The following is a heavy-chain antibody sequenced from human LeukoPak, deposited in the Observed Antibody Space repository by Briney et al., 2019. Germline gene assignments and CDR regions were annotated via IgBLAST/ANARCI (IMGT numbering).Heavy chain of an antibody. J-gene: IGHJ5*02. V-gene: IGHV3-7*01. Sequence: GGSLRLSCAASGFTFSSYWMSWVRQAPGKGLGWVANIKQDGSEKYYVGSVKGRFTISRDNAKNSLYLQMNSLRAEDTAVYYCARDRITIFGVVIPNNWFDPWGQGTLVTVSS. CDR3: ARDRITIFGVVIPNNWFDP. D-gene: IGHD3-3*01. CDR2: IKQDGSEK. CDR1: GFTFSSYW.